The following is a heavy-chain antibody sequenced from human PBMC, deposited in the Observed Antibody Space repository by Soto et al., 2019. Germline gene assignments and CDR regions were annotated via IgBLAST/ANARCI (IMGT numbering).Heavy chain of an antibody. Sequence: QLQLQESGPGLVKPSETLSLTCTVSGGSISSSSYYWGWIRQPPGKGLEWIGSIYYSGSTYYNPSVQXRXTXSXXTSKHQFSLKLCSVTAADPAVYYCARSPRGSYFDYWGQGTLVTVSS. J-gene: IGHJ4*02. CDR3: ARSPRGSYFDY. V-gene: IGHV4-39*01. CDR2: IYYSGST. CDR1: GGSISSSSYY. D-gene: IGHD1-26*01.